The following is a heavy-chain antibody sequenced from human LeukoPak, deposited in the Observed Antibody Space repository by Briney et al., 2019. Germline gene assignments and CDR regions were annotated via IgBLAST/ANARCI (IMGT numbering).Heavy chain of an antibody. Sequence: PGGSLRLSCAASGFTVSSNYMSWVRQAPGKGLEWVSVIYSGGSTYYADSVKGRFTISRDNSKNTLYLQMNNLRAEDTAVYYCAINRYYQYYFDYWGQGTLVTVSS. CDR2: IYSGGST. CDR3: AINRYYQYYFDY. D-gene: IGHD3-10*01. V-gene: IGHV3-66*01. J-gene: IGHJ4*02. CDR1: GFTVSSNY.